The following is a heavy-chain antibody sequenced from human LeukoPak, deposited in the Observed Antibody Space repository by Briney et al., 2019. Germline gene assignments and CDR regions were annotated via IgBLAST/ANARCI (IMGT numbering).Heavy chain of an antibody. V-gene: IGHV4-59*01. J-gene: IGHJ3*02. CDR1: GGSISGYY. Sequence: SGTLSLTCTVSGGSISGYYWSWIRQPPGKGLEWIAYIYYNGISNYNPSLKSRVIISVDSSKNQFSLKLTSVTAADTAMYYCARRRLEMATIGSAFDIWGQGTMVTVSS. CDR3: ARRRLEMATIGSAFDI. CDR2: IYYNGIS. D-gene: IGHD5-24*01.